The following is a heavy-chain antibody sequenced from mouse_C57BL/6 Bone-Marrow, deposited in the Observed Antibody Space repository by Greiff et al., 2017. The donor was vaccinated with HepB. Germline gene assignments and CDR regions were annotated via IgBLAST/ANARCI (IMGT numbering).Heavy chain of an antibody. J-gene: IGHJ3*01. CDR3: AREDGGFAY. CDR1: GFTFSSYA. V-gene: IGHV5-4*01. Sequence: EVKLMESGGGLVKPGGSLKLSCAASGFTFSSYAMSWVRQTPEKRLEWVATISDGGSYTYYPDNVKGRFTISRDNAKNNLYLQMSHLKSEDTAMYYCAREDGGFAYWGQGTLVTVSA. CDR2: ISDGGSYT.